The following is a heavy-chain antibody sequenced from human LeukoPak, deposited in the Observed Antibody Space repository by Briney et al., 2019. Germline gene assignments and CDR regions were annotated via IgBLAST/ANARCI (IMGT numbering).Heavy chain of an antibody. CDR2: INHSGST. CDR1: GGSFSGYY. V-gene: IGHV4-34*01. CDR3: ARERKYSGYDWSYYYYYYMDV. Sequence: SETLSLTCAVYGGSFSGYYWSWIRQPPGKGLEWIGEINHSGSTNYNPSLKSRVTISVDTSKNQFSLKLSSVTAADTAVYYCARERKYSGYDWSYYYYYYMDVWGKGTTVIVSS. J-gene: IGHJ6*03. D-gene: IGHD5-12*01.